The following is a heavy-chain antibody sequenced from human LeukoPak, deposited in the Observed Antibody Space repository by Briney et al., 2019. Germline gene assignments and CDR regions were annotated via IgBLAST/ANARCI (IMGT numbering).Heavy chain of an antibody. Sequence: PSETLSLTCAVYGGSFSGYYWSWIRQPPGKGLEWIGEINHSGSTNYNPSLKSRVTISVDTSKNQFSLKLSSVTAADRAVYYCARRVGRYFGERAYYYNYMDVWDKGTTVTISS. CDR2: INHSGST. CDR1: GGSFSGYY. D-gene: IGHD3-10*01. CDR3: ARRVGRYFGERAYYYNYMDV. V-gene: IGHV4-34*01. J-gene: IGHJ6*03.